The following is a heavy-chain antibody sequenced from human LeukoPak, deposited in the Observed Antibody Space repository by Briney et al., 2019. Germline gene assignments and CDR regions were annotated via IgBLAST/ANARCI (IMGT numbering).Heavy chain of an antibody. D-gene: IGHD1-26*01. V-gene: IGHV1-2*02. Sequence: GASVKVSCKASGYTFTGYYMHWVRQAPGQGLEWMGWINPNSGATNYAQKFQGRVTMTRDTSISTAYMELSRLRSDDTAVYYCARDQVKSGSYPFDYWGQGTLVTVSS. CDR3: ARDQVKSGSYPFDY. CDR1: GYTFTGYY. CDR2: INPNSGAT. J-gene: IGHJ4*02.